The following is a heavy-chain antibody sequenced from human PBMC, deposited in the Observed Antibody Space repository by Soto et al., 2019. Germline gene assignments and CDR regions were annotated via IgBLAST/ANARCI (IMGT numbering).Heavy chain of an antibody. CDR1: GGTFSSYA. CDR3: ASTAVPAAIPYKVDSEAAHPRSYHGMNV. V-gene: IGHV1-69*13. Sequence: SVKVSCKASGGTFSSYAISWVRQAPGQGLEWMGGIIPIFGTANYAQKFQGRVTITADESTSTAYMELSSLRSEDTAVYYCASTAVPAAIPYKVDSEAAHPRSYHGMNVWGQGTTVTVSS. D-gene: IGHD2-2*02. CDR2: IIPIFGTA. J-gene: IGHJ6*02.